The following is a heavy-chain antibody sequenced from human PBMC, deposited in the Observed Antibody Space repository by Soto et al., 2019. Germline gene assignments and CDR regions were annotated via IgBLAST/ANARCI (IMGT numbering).Heavy chain of an antibody. J-gene: IGHJ4*02. CDR2: ISSSSSYI. CDR3: ARDQGSSSWYYFDY. Sequence: SGGSLRLSCAASGFTFSSYSMNWVRQAPGKGLEWVSSISSSSSYIYYADSVKGRFTISRDNAKNSLYLQMNSLRAEDTAVYYCARDQGSSSWYYFDYWGQGTLVTVSS. V-gene: IGHV3-21*01. D-gene: IGHD6-13*01. CDR1: GFTFSSYS.